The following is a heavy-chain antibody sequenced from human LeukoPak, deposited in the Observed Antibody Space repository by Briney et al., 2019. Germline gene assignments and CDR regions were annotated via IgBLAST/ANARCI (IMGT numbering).Heavy chain of an antibody. D-gene: IGHD4-23*01. V-gene: IGHV3-53*01. J-gene: IGHJ4*02. CDR2: IYNGGST. CDR1: GFTVSSNY. Sequence: PGGSLSLSCAASGFTVSSNYMSWVRQAPPKGLEWVSVIYNGGSTYYEDSVKSRFTISRDNSKNTLYLQMNTLRAEDTAVYYCARTTVVSRYFDYWGQGTLVTVSS. CDR3: ARTTVVSRYFDY.